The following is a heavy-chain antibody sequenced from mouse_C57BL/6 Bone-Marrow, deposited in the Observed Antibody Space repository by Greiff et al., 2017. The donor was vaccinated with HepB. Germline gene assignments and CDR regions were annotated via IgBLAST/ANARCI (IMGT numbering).Heavy chain of an antibody. Sequence: EVHLVESGGGLVKPGGSLKLSCAASGFTFSDYGMHWVRQAPEKGLEWVAYISRGSSTIYYADTVKGRFTISRDNAKNTLFLQMTSLRSEDTAMYYCARDITTVVDFFDYWGQGTTLTVSS. CDR2: ISRGSSTI. J-gene: IGHJ2*01. CDR1: GFTFSDYG. CDR3: ARDITTVVDFFDY. D-gene: IGHD1-1*01. V-gene: IGHV5-17*01.